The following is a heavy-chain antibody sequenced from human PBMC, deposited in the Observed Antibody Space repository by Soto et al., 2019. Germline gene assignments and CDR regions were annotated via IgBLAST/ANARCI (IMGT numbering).Heavy chain of an antibody. CDR1: GDSINSDY. J-gene: IGHJ4*02. CDR2: ISSSGST. Sequence: SETLSLTCSVSGDSINSDYWTWIRQTPGKGLEWIGCISSSGSTDYNPSLKSRLTMSIVTSKNQFSLKVNSVTTADTAVYYCARARTGWYFDLWGQGRLVTVSS. CDR3: ARARTGWYFDL. D-gene: IGHD3-9*01. V-gene: IGHV4-59*01.